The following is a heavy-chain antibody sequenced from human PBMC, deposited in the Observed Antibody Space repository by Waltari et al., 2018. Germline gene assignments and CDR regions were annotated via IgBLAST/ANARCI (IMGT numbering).Heavy chain of an antibody. Sequence: QVQLQQWGAGLLKPSATLSLTCAVYGGSFSGYYWSWIRQPPGKGLEWIGEINHSGSTNYNPSLKSRVTISVDTSKNQFSLKLSSVTAADTAVYYCARWAGRGYSYGYNAFDIWGQGTMVTVSS. CDR1: GGSFSGYY. CDR2: INHSGST. J-gene: IGHJ3*02. D-gene: IGHD5-18*01. V-gene: IGHV4-34*01. CDR3: ARWAGRGYSYGYNAFDI.